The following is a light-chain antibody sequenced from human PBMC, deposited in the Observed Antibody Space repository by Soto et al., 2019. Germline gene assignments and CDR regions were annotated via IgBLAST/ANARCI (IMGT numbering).Light chain of an antibody. CDR1: SSDVGGYDY. V-gene: IGLV2-14*01. CDR2: EVT. J-gene: IGLJ1*01. CDR3: SSHTSGDTRV. Sequence: QSALTQPASVSGSPGQSIAISCTGTSSDVGGYDYVSWYQQHPDKAPKLIIYEVTKRPSGVSNRFSGSKSGNTASLTISGLQPDAEADYYCSSHTSGDTRVFGSGTKVTVL.